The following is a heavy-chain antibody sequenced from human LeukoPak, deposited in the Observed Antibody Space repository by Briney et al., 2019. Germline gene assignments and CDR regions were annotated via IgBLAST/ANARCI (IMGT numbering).Heavy chain of an antibody. CDR3: ARLGTGGSTWNQAWHWFHP. CDR1: GDSISTYY. J-gene: IGHJ5*02. Sequence: SETLSLTCTVSGDSISTYYWSWIRQPPGKGLEWIGYVYHSGTTHYNPSLKSRVTMSIDTSKIQFSLRLNSVTAADTAVYYCARLGTGGSTWNQAWHWFHPWGQGTLVTVSS. CDR2: VYHSGTT. D-gene: IGHD1/OR15-1a*01. V-gene: IGHV4-59*08.